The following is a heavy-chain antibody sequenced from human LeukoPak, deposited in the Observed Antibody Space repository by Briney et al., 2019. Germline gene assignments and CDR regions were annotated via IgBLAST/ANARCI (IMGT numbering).Heavy chain of an antibody. D-gene: IGHD2-21*01. CDR2: ISDSGGNT. CDR1: GFTFSSYT. Sequence: GGSLRLSCAASGFTFSSYTMSWVRHAPGRGLEWVSSISDSGGNTYYAHSVRGRFTISRDNSKNTLYLQMNSLRAEDTALYYCAKKIPFDSWGQGTLVTVSS. V-gene: IGHV3-23*01. J-gene: IGHJ4*02. CDR3: AKKIPFDS.